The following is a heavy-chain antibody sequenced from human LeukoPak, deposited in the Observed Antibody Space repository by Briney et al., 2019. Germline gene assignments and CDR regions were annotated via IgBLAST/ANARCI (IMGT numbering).Heavy chain of an antibody. Sequence: PSETLSLTCTVSGGSISSSSYYWGWIRQPPGKGLEWIGSIYYSGSTYYNPSLKSRVTISVDTSKNQFSLKLSSVTAADTAVYYCARDLDSYYYYMDVWGKGTTVTVSS. CDR1: GGSISSSSYY. CDR3: ARDLDSYYYYMDV. V-gene: IGHV4-39*07. CDR2: IYYSGST. J-gene: IGHJ6*03.